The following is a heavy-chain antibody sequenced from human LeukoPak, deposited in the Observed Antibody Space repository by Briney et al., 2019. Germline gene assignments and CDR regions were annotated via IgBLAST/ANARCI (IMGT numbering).Heavy chain of an antibody. CDR3: ARAPKRFYYDSSEAFDI. CDR2: NYTSGST. D-gene: IGHD3-22*01. CDR1: GGSISSYY. V-gene: IGHV4-4*07. J-gene: IGHJ3*02. Sequence: PSEPLSLTCTVSGGSISSYYWSWLRQPTGKGLEWTRRNYTSGSTNYNPSLKSRVTMSVDTSKDQFSLKLSSVTAADTAVYYCARAPKRFYYDSSEAFDIWGQGTMVTVSS.